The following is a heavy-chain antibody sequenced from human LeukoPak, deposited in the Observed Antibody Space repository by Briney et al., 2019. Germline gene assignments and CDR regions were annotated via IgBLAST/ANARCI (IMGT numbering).Heavy chain of an antibody. V-gene: IGHV1-2*02. CDR3: ARVPGPYTTSRFDY. CDR1: GYTFTVYY. CDR2: IDPNSGGT. D-gene: IGHD2-2*02. J-gene: IGHJ4*02. Sequence: GASVRVSCETSGYTFTVYYLHWVRQAPGQGPEWMGRIDPNSGGTNYAQKFQGRVTVTRDTSTSTVYMELSGLRSDDTAVYYCARVPGPYTTSRFDYWGQGTLVTVSS.